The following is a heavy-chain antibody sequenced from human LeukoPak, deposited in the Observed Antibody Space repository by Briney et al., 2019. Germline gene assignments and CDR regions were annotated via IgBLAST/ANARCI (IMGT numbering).Heavy chain of an antibody. CDR3: ARXPCSGESCYSGIRAFDX. V-gene: IGHV4-34*01. CDR1: GGSFSTYY. CDR2: INHSGST. D-gene: IGHD2-15*01. Sequence: SETLSLTCAVYGGSFSTYYWNWIRQSPGKGLEWIGEINHSGSTNSNPSLKSRVTILIDTSKNQFSLKLSSVTAADTAVYYCARXPCSGESCYSGIRAFDXXGQGXXVIV. J-gene: IGHJ3*02.